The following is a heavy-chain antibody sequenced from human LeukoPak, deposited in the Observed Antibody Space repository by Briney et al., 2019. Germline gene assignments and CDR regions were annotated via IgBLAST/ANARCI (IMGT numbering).Heavy chain of an antibody. Sequence: GGSLRLSCAASGFTFSSYGMSWVRQAPGKGLEWVSAISGSGGSTYYADSVKGRFTISRDNSKNTLYLQMNSLRAEDTAVYYCAKDRTGYYDSSPDFDYWGQGTLVTVSS. V-gene: IGHV3-23*01. J-gene: IGHJ4*02. CDR2: ISGSGGST. D-gene: IGHD3-22*01. CDR1: GFTFSSYG. CDR3: AKDRTGYYDSSPDFDY.